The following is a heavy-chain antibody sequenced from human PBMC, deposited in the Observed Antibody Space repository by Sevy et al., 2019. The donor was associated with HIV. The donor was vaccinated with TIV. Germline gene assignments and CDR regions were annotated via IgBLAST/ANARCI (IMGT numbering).Heavy chain of an antibody. Sequence: GGSLRLSCAASGFTFSSYAMHWVRQAPGKGLEWVAVISYDGSNKYYADSVKGRFTISRDNSKNTLYLQMNSLRAEDTALYYCARVRWFGELPTYYYYYGMDVWGQGTTVTVSS. CDR2: ISYDGSNK. V-gene: IGHV3-30-3*01. CDR1: GFTFSSYA. CDR3: ARVRWFGELPTYYYYYGMDV. D-gene: IGHD3-10*01. J-gene: IGHJ6*02.